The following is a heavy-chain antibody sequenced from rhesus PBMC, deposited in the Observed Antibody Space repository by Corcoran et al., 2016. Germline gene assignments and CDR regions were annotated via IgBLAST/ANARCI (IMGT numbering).Heavy chain of an antibody. CDR1: GGSISGGYD. J-gene: IGHJ4*01. Sequence: QVQLQESGPGVVKPSETLSLTCAVSGGSISGGYDWSWIRQPPGKGLEWIGDIYGSSGSTNYNPSLKNRVTISKDASKNEFSLKLSSVTAADTAVYYCARIYTVTWLPIDYWGQGVLVTVSS. D-gene: IGHD4-23*01. V-gene: IGHV4-76*01. CDR3: ARIYTVTWLPIDY. CDR2: IYGSSGST.